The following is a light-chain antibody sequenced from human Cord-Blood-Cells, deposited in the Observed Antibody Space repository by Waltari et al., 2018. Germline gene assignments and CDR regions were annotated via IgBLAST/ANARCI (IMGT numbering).Light chain of an antibody. J-gene: IGKJ2*01. CDR1: QSVSSSY. CDR3: QQYGSSLMYT. V-gene: IGKV3-20*01. Sequence: EIVLTQSPGTLSLYPGERATLSCRASQSVSSSYLAWYQQKPGQAPRLLIYGASSRATGIPDRFSGSGSGTDFTLTISRLEPEDFAVYYCQQYGSSLMYTFGQGTKLEIK. CDR2: GAS.